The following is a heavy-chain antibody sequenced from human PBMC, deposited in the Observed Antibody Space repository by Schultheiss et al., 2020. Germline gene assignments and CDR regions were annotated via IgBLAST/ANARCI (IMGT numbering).Heavy chain of an antibody. Sequence: GGSLRLSCAASGFTFSSYGMHWVRQAPGKGLEWVAVIWYDGSNKYYADSVKGRFTISRDNSKNTLYLQMNSLRAEDTAVYYCARETRYCSSTSCYVLDYWGQGTLVTVSS. CDR3: ARETRYCSSTSCYVLDY. CDR1: GFTFSSYG. CDR2: IWYDGSNK. D-gene: IGHD2-2*01. V-gene: IGHV3-33*01. J-gene: IGHJ4*02.